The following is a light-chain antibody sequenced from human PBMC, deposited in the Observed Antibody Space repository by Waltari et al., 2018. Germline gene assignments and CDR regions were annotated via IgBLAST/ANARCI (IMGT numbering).Light chain of an antibody. Sequence: SYVLTQPPPVSVAPGQTARISCDGNNIGSQHAQWYQQKPGQAPVLVVYDDGDRPSGIPERFSGSNSGNTATLTISRVDAGDEADYYCQVWDSGSDHYVFGTVTKVTVL. CDR1: NIGSQH. CDR3: QVWDSGSDHYV. J-gene: IGLJ1*01. V-gene: IGLV3-21*02. CDR2: DDG.